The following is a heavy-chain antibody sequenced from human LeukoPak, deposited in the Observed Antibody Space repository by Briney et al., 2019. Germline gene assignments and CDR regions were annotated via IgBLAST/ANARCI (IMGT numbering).Heavy chain of an antibody. CDR2: MYSGGTT. D-gene: IGHD7-27*01. Sequence: GGSPRLSCAASGFSVSSNYMSWVRQAPGKGLEWVSVMYSGGTTHYADSVKGRFTISRDNSKNTLYLQMNSLRAEDTAVYYCARVGLGDYFDFWGQGTLVTVSS. CDR1: GFSVSSNY. CDR3: ARVGLGDYFDF. V-gene: IGHV3-53*01. J-gene: IGHJ4*02.